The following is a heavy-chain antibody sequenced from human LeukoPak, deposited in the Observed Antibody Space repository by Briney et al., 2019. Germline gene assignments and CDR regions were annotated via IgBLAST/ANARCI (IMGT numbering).Heavy chain of an antibody. J-gene: IGHJ4*02. CDR2: ISGSGGST. CDR3: AAGYSSGWYVRYFDY. V-gene: IGHV3-23*01. CDR1: GFTFSSYA. D-gene: IGHD6-19*01. Sequence: PGGSLRLSCAASGFTFSSYAMSWVRQAPGKGLEWVSAISGSGGSTYYADSVKGRFTISRDNSKNTLYLQMNSLRAEDTAVYYCAAGYSSGWYVRYFDYWGQGTLVTVPS.